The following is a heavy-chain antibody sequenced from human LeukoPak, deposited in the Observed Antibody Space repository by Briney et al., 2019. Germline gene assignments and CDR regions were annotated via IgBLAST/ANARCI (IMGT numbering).Heavy chain of an antibody. V-gene: IGHV4-59*01. CDR3: ARGRSNYYGMDV. CDR2: IYYNGNT. CDR1: GGSISSYY. D-gene: IGHD1-26*01. J-gene: IGHJ6*02. Sequence: PSETLSLTCTVSGGSISSYYWSWIRQPPGKGLEWIGSIYYNGNTNYSPSLKSRVTMSVDTSKNLFSLKVSSVTAADTAVYYCARGRSNYYGMDVWGQGTTVTVSS.